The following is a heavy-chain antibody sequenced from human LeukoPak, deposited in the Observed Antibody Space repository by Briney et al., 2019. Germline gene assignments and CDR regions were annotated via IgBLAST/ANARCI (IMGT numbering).Heavy chain of an antibody. CDR3: AREGGYCSGGSCYFVSPYYFDY. CDR2: IIPIFGTA. J-gene: IGHJ4*02. Sequence: SVKVSCKASGGTFSSYAISWVRQAPGQGLEWMGGIIPIFGTANYAQKFQGRVTITTDESTSTAYMELSGLRSEDTAVYYCAREGGYCSGGSCYFVSPYYFDYWGQGTLVTVSS. D-gene: IGHD2-15*01. V-gene: IGHV1-69*05. CDR1: GGTFSSYA.